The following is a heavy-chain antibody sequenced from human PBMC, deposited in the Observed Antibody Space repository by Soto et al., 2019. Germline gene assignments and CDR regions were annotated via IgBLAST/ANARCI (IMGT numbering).Heavy chain of an antibody. CDR1: GGTFSSYS. V-gene: IGHV1-69*01. CDR3: ARDGGRHSGGMDY. CDR2: IIPIFGTA. J-gene: IGHJ4*02. D-gene: IGHD1-26*01. Sequence: QVQLVQSGAEGKKPGSSVKVSCKASGGTFSSYSINWVRQAPGQGLEWMGEIIPIFGTANYAQKFKGRVTITADESTSTAYMELSSLRSEDTAVYYCARDGGRHSGGMDYWGQGTLVTVSS.